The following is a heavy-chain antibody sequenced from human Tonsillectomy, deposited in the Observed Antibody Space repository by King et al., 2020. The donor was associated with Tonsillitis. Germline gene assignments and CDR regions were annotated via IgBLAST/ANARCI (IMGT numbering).Heavy chain of an antibody. V-gene: IGHV3-30*03. J-gene: IGHJ3*02. CDR3: VRSYQDAFDI. CDR2: ISNDGNNK. D-gene: IGHD1-26*01. CDR1: GFTFSNYG. Sequence: VQLVESGGGVVQPGRSLRLSCAASGFTFSNYGMHWVRQAPGKGLEWVAVISNDGNNKYYVDSVKGRFTISRDNSKNTLYLQMDSLRAEETAVYYCVRSYQDAFDIWGQGTMVSVSS.